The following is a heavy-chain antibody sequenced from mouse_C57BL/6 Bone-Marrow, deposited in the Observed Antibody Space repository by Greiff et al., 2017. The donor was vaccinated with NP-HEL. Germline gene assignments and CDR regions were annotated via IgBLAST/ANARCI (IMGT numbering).Heavy chain of an antibody. V-gene: IGHV2-4*01. CDR3: AKGYSWFAY. Sequence: VKVEESGPGLVQPSQSLSITCTVSGFSLTSYGVHWVRQPPGKGLEWLGVIWSGGSTDYNAAFISRLSISKDNSKSQVFFKMNSLQADDTAIYYCAKGYSWFAYWGQGTLVTVSA. CDR2: IWSGGST. D-gene: IGHD2-3*01. J-gene: IGHJ3*01. CDR1: GFSLTSYG.